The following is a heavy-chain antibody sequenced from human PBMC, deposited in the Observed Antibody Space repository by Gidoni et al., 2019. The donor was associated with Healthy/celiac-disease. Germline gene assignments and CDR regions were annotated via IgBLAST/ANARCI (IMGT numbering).Heavy chain of an antibody. Sequence: QVQLVQSGAEVKKPGSSVTVSCKASGGTFRSYAMSWVRQAPGQGLEWMGGIIAIFGTANYAQKFQGRVTITADESTSTAYMELSSLRSEDTAVYYCAREANYEILTGYHFDYWGQGTLVTVSS. D-gene: IGHD3-9*01. J-gene: IGHJ4*02. V-gene: IGHV1-69*01. CDR3: AREANYEILTGYHFDY. CDR2: IIAIFGTA. CDR1: GGTFRSYA.